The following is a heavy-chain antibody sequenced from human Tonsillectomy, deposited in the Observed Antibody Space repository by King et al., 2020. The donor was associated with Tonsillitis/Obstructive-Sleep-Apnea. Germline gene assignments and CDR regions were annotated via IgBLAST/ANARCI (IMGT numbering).Heavy chain of an antibody. CDR2: IWYDGSNK. J-gene: IGHJ4*02. D-gene: IGHD2-2*01. V-gene: IGHV3-33*01. CDR3: AVGYCTSTSCFGLDY. CDR1: GFTFSSYG. Sequence: QLVQSGGGVVQPGGSLRLSCAASGFTFSSYGMHWVRQAPGKGLEWGAGIWYDGSNKYHADSVKGRFTISRDSSKNTLYLQMNSLRAEDTAVYYCAVGYCTSTSCFGLDYWGQGTLVTVSS.